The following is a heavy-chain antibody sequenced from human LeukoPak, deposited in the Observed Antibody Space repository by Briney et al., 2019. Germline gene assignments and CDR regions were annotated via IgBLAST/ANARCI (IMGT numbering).Heavy chain of an antibody. CDR3: ARGSTGAAFDI. V-gene: IGHV4-34*01. D-gene: IGHD7-27*01. Sequence: ASETLSLTCAVYGGSFSGYYWSWIRQPPGKGLEWIGEINHSGSTNYNPSLKSRVTISVDTSKNQFSLKLSSVTAADTAVYYCARGSTGAAFDIWGQGTMVTVSS. J-gene: IGHJ3*02. CDR2: INHSGST. CDR1: GGSFSGYY.